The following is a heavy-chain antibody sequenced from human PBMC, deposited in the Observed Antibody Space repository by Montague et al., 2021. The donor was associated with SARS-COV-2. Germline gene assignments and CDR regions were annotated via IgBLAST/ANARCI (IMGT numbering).Heavy chain of an antibody. CDR3: ARVGTGYSSNLPSYFQH. CDR2: IYNRGTT. J-gene: IGHJ1*01. CDR1: DDSFSHYF. V-gene: IGHV4-59*01. D-gene: IGHD6-13*01. Sequence: SETLSLTCTVSDDSFSHYFWSWIRQPPGKGLERIGNIYNRGTTNYNPSLKSRVSLSIDKSKNQFSLNLTSVTAADTAVSYCARVGTGYSSNLPSYFQHWGLGTLVTASS.